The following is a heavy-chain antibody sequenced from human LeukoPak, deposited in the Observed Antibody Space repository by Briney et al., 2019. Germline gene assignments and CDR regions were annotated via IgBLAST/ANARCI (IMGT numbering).Heavy chain of an antibody. CDR2: ISSDGSNK. V-gene: IGHV3-30*03. CDR1: GFPFSSYG. D-gene: IGHD1-26*01. J-gene: IGHJ3*02. CDR3: ARNLLNAFDI. Sequence: GGSLRLSCAASGFPFSSYGMLWVRQAPGKGLEWVAVISSDGSNKYYADSVKGRFTISRGDSKNTLYLQMNILRAEDTAVYYCARNLLNAFDIWGQGTMVTVSS.